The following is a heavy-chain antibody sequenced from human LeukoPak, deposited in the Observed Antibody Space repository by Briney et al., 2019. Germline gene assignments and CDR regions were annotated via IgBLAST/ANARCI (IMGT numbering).Heavy chain of an antibody. Sequence: PGGSLRLSCAASGFTFSSYGMNWVRQAPGKGLEWVSAISGSGGNTYYADSVKGRFTISRDNSKNTLFLQMNSLRAEDTAVYYCAKSGSTRFDYWGQGTLVTVSS. D-gene: IGHD1-26*01. CDR2: ISGSGGNT. CDR3: AKSGSTRFDY. J-gene: IGHJ4*02. CDR1: GFTFSSYG. V-gene: IGHV3-23*01.